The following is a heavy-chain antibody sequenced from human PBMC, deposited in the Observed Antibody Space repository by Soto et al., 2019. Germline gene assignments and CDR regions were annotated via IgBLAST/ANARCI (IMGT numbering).Heavy chain of an antibody. CDR1: GGSFSGYY. D-gene: IGHD2-15*01. Sequence: PSETLSLTCAVYGGSFSGYYWRWIRQPPGKGLELIGEINHSGSTNYNPSLKSRVTISVDTSKNQFSLKLSSVTAADTAVYYCARGLNSGGRCHGRCFDPWGQGTLVTVFS. J-gene: IGHJ5*02. CDR2: INHSGST. CDR3: ARGLNSGGRCHGRCFDP. V-gene: IGHV4-34*01.